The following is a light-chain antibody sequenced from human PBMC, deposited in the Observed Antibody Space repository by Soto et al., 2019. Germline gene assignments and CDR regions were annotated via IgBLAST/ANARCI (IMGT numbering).Light chain of an antibody. CDR2: TTS. CDR3: QHLNRYPPKLT. Sequence: DIQLTQSPSFLSASVGDRVTITCRASQGISGFFAWYQQKPGKAPNLLIYTTSNLRNGVPSRFSGSGSGTEFTLTISSLQPADFAIYYCQHLNRYPPKLTFGGGNKVEIK. V-gene: IGKV1-9*01. J-gene: IGKJ4*01. CDR1: QGISGF.